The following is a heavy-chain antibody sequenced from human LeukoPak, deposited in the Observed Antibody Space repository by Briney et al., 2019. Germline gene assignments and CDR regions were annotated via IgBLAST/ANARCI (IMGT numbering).Heavy chain of an antibody. J-gene: IGHJ4*02. CDR3: ARAGIDYGPPTGANFDY. V-gene: IGHV4-30-2*01. CDR1: GGSISSGGYS. D-gene: IGHD4-17*01. Sequence: SQTLSLTCAVSGGSISSGGYSWSWIRQPPGKGLEWIGYIYHSGSTYYNPSLKSRVTISVDRSKNQFSLKLGSVTAADTSVYYCARAGIDYGPPTGANFDYWGQGTLVTVSS. CDR2: IYHSGST.